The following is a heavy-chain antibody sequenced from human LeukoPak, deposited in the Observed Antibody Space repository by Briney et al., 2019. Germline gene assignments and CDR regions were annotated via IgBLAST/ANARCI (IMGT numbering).Heavy chain of an antibody. J-gene: IGHJ4*02. CDR3: ARDKGKNYFDY. V-gene: IGHV3-30*03. CDR1: GFTFSSYG. CDR2: ISYDGSNK. Sequence: GGSLRLSCAASGFTFSSYGMHWFRQAPGKGLEWVAVISYDGSNKYYADSVKGRFTISRDNSKNTLYLQMNSLRAEDTAVYYCARDKGKNYFDYWGQGTLVTVSS.